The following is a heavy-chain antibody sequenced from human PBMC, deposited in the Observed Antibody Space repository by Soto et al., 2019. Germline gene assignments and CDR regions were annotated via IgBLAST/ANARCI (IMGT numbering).Heavy chain of an antibody. V-gene: IGHV2-26*01. J-gene: IGHJ6*03. CDR3: ARILFGRSVAGGYFYMDV. CDR1: GFSLSNGKVG. CDR2: IFSNDEK. Sequence: HVTLKESGPVLVKPTETLTLTCTVSGFSLSNGKVGVSWIRQPPGKALEWLAHIFSNDEKSYRTSLKSRFTISEDTSKSQVVLTMTNVDPVDTATYYCARILFGRSVAGGYFYMDVWGKGTTVTVSS. D-gene: IGHD6-19*01.